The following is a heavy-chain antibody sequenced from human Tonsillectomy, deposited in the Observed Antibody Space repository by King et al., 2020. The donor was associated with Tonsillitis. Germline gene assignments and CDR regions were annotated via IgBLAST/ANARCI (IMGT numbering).Heavy chain of an antibody. CDR2: ISDSGGNT. D-gene: IGHD3-9*01. J-gene: IGHJ3*02. Sequence: VQLVESGGGLAQPGGSLRLSCAASGFTFSSYAMSWVRQPKGKGLEWVSGISDSGGNTYYADSVKGRFTISRDNSKNTLYLQMNSLRAEDTAIYYCAKDLNAQDILTGFDAFDIWGQGTMVTVSS. CDR1: GFTFSSYA. CDR3: AKDLNAQDILTGFDAFDI. V-gene: IGHV3-23*04.